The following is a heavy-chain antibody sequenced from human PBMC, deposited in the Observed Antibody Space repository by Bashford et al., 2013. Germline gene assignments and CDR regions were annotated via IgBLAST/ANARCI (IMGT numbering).Heavy chain of an antibody. V-gene: IGHV3-9*01. Sequence: SLRLSCVASGFTFDDYAMHWVRQAPGKGLEWVSGITWNSGSIGYADSVKGRFTISRDNAKNSLYLQMNSLRAEDTALYYCAKEGRSGWFIYDAFDIWGQGTMVTVSS. CDR3: AKEGRSGWFIYDAFDI. D-gene: IGHD6-19*01. CDR2: ITWNSGSI. CDR1: GFTFDDYA. J-gene: IGHJ3*02.